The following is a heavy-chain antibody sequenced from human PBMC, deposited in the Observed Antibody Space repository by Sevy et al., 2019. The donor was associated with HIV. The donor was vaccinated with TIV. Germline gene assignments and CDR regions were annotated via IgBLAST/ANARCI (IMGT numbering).Heavy chain of an antibody. CDR1: GFIFSNHG. V-gene: IGHV3-33*01. CDR2: IWYDGSDT. CDR3: ARDVDSNYDGIDA. J-gene: IGHJ6*02. Sequence: GGSLRLSCAASGFIFSNHGMHWVRQAPGKGLEWVARIWYDGSDTYYGESVKGRFTISRDNSKNTVDRQMSSLRVEDTAVYYCARDVDSNYDGIDAWGQGTTVTVSS. D-gene: IGHD4-4*01.